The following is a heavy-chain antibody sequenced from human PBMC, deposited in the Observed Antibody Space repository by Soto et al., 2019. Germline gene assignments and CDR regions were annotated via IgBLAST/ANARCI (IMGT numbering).Heavy chain of an antibody. CDR1: GGSIISYY. CDR2: IYYSGST. D-gene: IGHD1-26*01. V-gene: IGHV4-59*01. Sequence: SETLSLTCTFSGGSIISYYWSWIRQPPGKGLEWIGYIYYSGSTNYNPSLKSRVTISVGTSKNRFSLKLSSVTAADTAVYYCARGCGPKNYYYYGMDVWGQGTTVTVSS. CDR3: ARGCGPKNYYYYGMDV. J-gene: IGHJ6*02.